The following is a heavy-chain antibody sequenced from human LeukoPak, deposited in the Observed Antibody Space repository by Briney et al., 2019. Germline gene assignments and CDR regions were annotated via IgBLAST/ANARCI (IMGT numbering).Heavy chain of an antibody. D-gene: IGHD3-3*01. CDR2: IYPGDSST. CDR1: GYSFSNYW. CDR3: ARYYEFSSSYEVGFDY. V-gene: IGHV5-51*01. Sequence: GESLKISCKGSGYSFSNYWIGWVRQMPGKGLEWMGIIYPGDSSTRYSPSFQGQVTISADKSVSTAYLQWSSLKASDTAMYYCARYYEFSSSYEVGFDYWGQGTLVTVSS. J-gene: IGHJ4*02.